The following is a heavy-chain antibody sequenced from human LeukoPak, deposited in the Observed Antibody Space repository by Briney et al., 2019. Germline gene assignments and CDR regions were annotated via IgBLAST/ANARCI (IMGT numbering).Heavy chain of an antibody. V-gene: IGHV3-30*04. J-gene: IGHJ4*02. Sequence: GGSLRLSCAASGFTFGSYAMHWVRQAPGKGLEWVAVISYDGSNKYYADSVKGRFTISRDNSKNTPYLQMNSLRAEDTAVYYCARSRIQPSYYFDYWGQGTLVTVSS. D-gene: IGHD5-18*01. CDR1: GFTFGSYA. CDR2: ISYDGSNK. CDR3: ARSRIQPSYYFDY.